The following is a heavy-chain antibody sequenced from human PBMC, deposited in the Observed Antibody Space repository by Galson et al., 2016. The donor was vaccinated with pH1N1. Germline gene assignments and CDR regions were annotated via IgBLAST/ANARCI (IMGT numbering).Heavy chain of an antibody. CDR1: GFGFSNYG. CDR2: VSQDGTYK. Sequence: SLRLSCAASGFGFSNYGMHWVRQAPGKGLEWVAVVSQDGTYKDYADSVKGRFTISRDNSKRTLFLQMNSLRAEDTAVYYCARDQYSGFDDEAFDQLGQGTLVTVSS. J-gene: IGHJ4*02. V-gene: IGHV3-30*03. D-gene: IGHD5-12*01. CDR3: ARDQYSGFDDEAFDQ.